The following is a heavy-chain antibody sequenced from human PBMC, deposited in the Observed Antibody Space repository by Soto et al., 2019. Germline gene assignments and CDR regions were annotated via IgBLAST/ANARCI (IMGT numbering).Heavy chain of an antibody. CDR2: IDPSDSYT. CDR3: AWLITGATSDYYYGMDV. Sequence: GESLKISCKGSGYSFTSYWISWVRQMPGKGLEWMGRIDPSDSYTNYSPSSQGHVTISADKSISTAYLQWSSLKASDTAMYYCAWLITGATSDYYYGMDVWGQGTAVTVSS. CDR1: GYSFTSYW. J-gene: IGHJ6*02. D-gene: IGHD1-7*01. V-gene: IGHV5-10-1*01.